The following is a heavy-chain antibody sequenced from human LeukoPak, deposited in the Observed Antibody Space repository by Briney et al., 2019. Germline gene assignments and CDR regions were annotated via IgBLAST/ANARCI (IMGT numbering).Heavy chain of an antibody. CDR1: GFTFSSYW. J-gene: IGHJ4*02. CDR2: IKQDGSEK. D-gene: IGHD1-26*01. Sequence: GGSLRLSCAASGFTFSSYWMSWVRQAPGKGLEWVANIKQDGSEKYYVDSVKGRFTISRDNAKNSLYLQMNSPRAEDTAVYYCARASTVRGSYSDLDYWGQGTLVTVSS. CDR3: ARASTVRGSYSDLDY. V-gene: IGHV3-7*01.